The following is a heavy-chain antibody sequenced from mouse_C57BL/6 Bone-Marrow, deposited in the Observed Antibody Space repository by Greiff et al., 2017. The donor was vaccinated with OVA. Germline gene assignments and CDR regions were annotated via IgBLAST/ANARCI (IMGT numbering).Heavy chain of an antibody. Sequence: VMLVESGPGLVQPSQSLSITCTVSGFSLTSYGVHWVRQPPGKGLEWLGVLWSGGSTDYNAAFISRMSISKDNSKSQVFFKMNSLQADDTAIYYCAKTGFITTVVSTRDWYFDVWGTGTTVTVSS. V-gene: IGHV2-4*01. D-gene: IGHD1-1*01. CDR3: AKTGFITTVVSTRDWYFDV. CDR2: LWSGGST. CDR1: GFSLTSYG. J-gene: IGHJ1*03.